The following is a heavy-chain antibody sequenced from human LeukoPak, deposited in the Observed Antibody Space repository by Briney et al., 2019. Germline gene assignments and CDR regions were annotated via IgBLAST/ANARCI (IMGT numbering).Heavy chain of an antibody. CDR2: INWDNGGI. CDR3: ARDDHNVLTDNFDY. D-gene: IGHD3-9*01. J-gene: IGHJ4*02. Sequence: PGGSLRLSCAASGFTFDDYAMHWVRQAPGRGLEWVSGINWDNGGIVYAESVRGRFTVSRDNAKNSLYLQMNSLRPEDTALYYCARDDHNVLTDNFDYWGQGTLVTVSS. V-gene: IGHV3-9*01. CDR1: GFTFDDYA.